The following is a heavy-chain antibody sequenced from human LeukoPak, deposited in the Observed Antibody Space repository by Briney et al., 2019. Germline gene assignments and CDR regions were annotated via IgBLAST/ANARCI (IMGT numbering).Heavy chain of an antibody. CDR3: ARHGDSSSSAYYYYYYMDV. CDR2: IYTSGST. Sequence: SETLSLTCAVSGASMSSSSYYWGWIRQPAGKGLEWIGRIYTSGSTNYNPSLKSRVTISVDTSKNQFSLKLSSVTAADTAVYYCARHGDSSSSAYYYYYYMDVWGKGTTVTVSS. J-gene: IGHJ6*03. V-gene: IGHV4-61*02. CDR1: GASMSSSSYY. D-gene: IGHD6-13*01.